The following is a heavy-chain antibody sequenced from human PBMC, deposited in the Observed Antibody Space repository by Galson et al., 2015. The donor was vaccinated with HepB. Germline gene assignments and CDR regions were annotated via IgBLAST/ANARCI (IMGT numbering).Heavy chain of an antibody. V-gene: IGHV4-34*01. CDR2: INHSGTT. Sequence: ETLSLTCAVYGGSFSGYFWNWIRQPPGKGLEWIGEINHSGTTNYNPSLKSRGTISVDTSKNQFSLKLTSVTAADTSIYYCAGYDSSGYYAFDIWGQGTMVTVSS. D-gene: IGHD3-22*01. J-gene: IGHJ3*02. CDR1: GGSFSGYF. CDR3: AGYDSSGYYAFDI.